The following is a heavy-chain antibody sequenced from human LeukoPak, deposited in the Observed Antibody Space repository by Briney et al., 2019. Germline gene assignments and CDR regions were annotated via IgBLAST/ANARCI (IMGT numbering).Heavy chain of an antibody. CDR3: AREWYSSSSGGHFDY. CDR1: GFTFSDYG. D-gene: IGHD6-6*01. Sequence: GGSLRHSCAASGFTFSDYGMHWVRQAPGKGLEWVAIIWYDGSKKYYAASVRGRFTVSRDNSENTLYLQMNSLRAEDTAVYYCAREWYSSSSGGHFDYWGQGTLVTVSS. CDR2: IWYDGSKK. J-gene: IGHJ4*02. V-gene: IGHV3-33*01.